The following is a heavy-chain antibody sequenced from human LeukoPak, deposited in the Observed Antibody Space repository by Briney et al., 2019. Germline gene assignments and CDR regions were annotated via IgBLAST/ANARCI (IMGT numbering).Heavy chain of an antibody. D-gene: IGHD2-21*02. CDR2: FDPEDGET. CDR3: ATGPPPLAYCGGDCYSGLFGY. Sequence: ASVKVSCKVSGYTLTELSMHWVRQAPGKGLEWMGGFDPEDGETIYAQKFQGRVTMTEDTSTDTAYMELSSLRSEDTAVYYCATGPPPLAYCGGDCYSGLFGYWGQGTLVTVSS. CDR1: GYTLTELS. J-gene: IGHJ4*02. V-gene: IGHV1-24*01.